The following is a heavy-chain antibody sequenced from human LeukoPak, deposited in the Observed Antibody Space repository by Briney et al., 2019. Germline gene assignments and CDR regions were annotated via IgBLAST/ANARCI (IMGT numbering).Heavy chain of an antibody. J-gene: IGHJ4*02. Sequence: GRSLRLSCAASGFTFSSYGMHWVRQAPGKGLELVAVISYDGSNKYYADTVKGRFTISRDNSKNTLYLQMNSLRAEDTAVYYCASLYSSGRFDYWGQGTLVTVSP. CDR3: ASLYSSGRFDY. CDR1: GFTFSSYG. D-gene: IGHD6-19*01. CDR2: ISYDGSNK. V-gene: IGHV3-30*03.